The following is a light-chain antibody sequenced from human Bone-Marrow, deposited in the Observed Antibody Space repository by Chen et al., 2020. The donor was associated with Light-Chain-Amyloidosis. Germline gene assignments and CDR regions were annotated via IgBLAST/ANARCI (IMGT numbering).Light chain of an antibody. J-gene: IGLJ2*01. CDR3: QSADSSGTYEVI. CDR2: RDT. Sequence: SYELTQPPSVSVSPGQTATLTCSGDDLPTKYAYWYQQKPGQAPVLVIHRDTERPSGISERFSGSSSGTTATLTISGVQAEDEADYHCQSADSSGTYEVIFGGGTKLTV. V-gene: IGLV3-25*03. CDR1: DLPTKY.